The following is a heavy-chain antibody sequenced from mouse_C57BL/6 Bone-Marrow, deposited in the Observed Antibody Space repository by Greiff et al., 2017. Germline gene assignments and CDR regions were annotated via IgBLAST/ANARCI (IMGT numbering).Heavy chain of an antibody. V-gene: IGHV14-4*01. J-gene: IGHJ1*03. CDR2: IDPENGDT. CDR1: GFNIKDDY. CDR3: TTGYYDV. Sequence: VQLQKSGAELVRPGASVKLSCTASGFNIKDDYMHWVKQRPEQGLEWIGWIDPENGDTEYASKFQGKATITADTSSNTAYLQLSSLTSEDTAVYYCTTGYYDVWGTGATVTVSS.